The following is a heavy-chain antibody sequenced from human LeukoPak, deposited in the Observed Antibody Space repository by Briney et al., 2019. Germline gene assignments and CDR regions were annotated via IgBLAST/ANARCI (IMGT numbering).Heavy chain of an antibody. D-gene: IGHD4/OR15-4a*01. CDR2: IHYSGST. CDR1: GGSISTYY. Sequence: SETLSLSCTVSGGSISTYYWSWIRQPPGKGLEWIAYIHYSGSTNYNPSLRSRVTISVDTSKNQFSLKLSSVTAADTAVYYCARGLTSSDWYFDLWGRGTLVTVSS. J-gene: IGHJ2*01. V-gene: IGHV4-59*01. CDR3: ARGLTSSDWYFDL.